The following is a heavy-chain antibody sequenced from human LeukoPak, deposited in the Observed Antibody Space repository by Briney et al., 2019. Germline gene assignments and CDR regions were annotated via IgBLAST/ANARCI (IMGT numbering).Heavy chain of an antibody. D-gene: IGHD3-10*01. Sequence: PGGSLRLSCAASGFTLSSYWVSWVGQAPGKGLECVANIKQDGSEKYYVDSVKGRFTISRDNAKNSLYLQMNSLRAEDTAVYYCARDLYYYGSGRPEGDYWGQGTLVTVSS. J-gene: IGHJ4*02. CDR3: ARDLYYYGSGRPEGDY. V-gene: IGHV3-7*01. CDR1: GFTLSSYW. CDR2: IKQDGSEK.